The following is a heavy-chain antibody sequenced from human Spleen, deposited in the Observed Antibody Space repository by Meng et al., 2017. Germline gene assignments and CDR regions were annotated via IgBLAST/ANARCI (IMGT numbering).Heavy chain of an antibody. CDR2: VSHSGPT. V-gene: IGHV4-4*02. CDR3: ASYVSGTYRFDP. D-gene: IGHD3-10*01. Sequence: QVQLQQSGPGLVQPSGTLSLTCAVSGGSIDTTIWWSWVRQPPGKGLEWIGEVSHSGPTRYNPSLKSRVTLSLDGSKNQFSLMLNSVTAADTAVYYCASYVSGTYRFDPWGQGTLVTVSS. J-gene: IGHJ5*02. CDR1: GGSIDTTIW.